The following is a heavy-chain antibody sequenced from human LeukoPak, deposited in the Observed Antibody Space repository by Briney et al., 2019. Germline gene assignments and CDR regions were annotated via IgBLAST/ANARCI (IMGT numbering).Heavy chain of an antibody. Sequence: SETLSLTCTVSGASIKTYSWSWIRQPAGKGLEWIGHIYTRGSANYNPSLKSRVPMSVDTSKNQFSLRLSSVTAADTAIYYCAREWHHVFDYWGQGILVTVSS. V-gene: IGHV4-4*07. J-gene: IGHJ4*02. CDR2: IYTRGSA. CDR3: AREWHHVFDY. D-gene: IGHD5-12*01. CDR1: GASIKTYS.